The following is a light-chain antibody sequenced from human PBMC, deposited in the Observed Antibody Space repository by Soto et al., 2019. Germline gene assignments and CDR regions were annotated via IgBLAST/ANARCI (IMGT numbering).Light chain of an antibody. V-gene: IGKV3-15*01. J-gene: IGKJ1*01. CDR1: QSFSRD. Sequence: EIVMTQSPATLSVSPGERANLSCRASQSFSRDLAWYQNKHGQAPRLLIYGASTRATGIPARLSGRGYGTELTLTISSMQSVDFEVYYCQQYDNWPQTFGHGTKVDIK. CDR3: QQYDNWPQT. CDR2: GAS.